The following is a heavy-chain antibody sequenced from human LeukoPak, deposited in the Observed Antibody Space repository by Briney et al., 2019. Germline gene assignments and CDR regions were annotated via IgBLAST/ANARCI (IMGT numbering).Heavy chain of an antibody. D-gene: IGHD4-11*01. V-gene: IGHV4-39*07. J-gene: IGHJ6*02. CDR3: ARRSPLTVGYYYYYGMDV. Sequence: NPSETLSLTCTVSGGSISSGNYYWGWIRQPPGKGLEWIGNIYYSRSTYYNPSLKSRVTISVDTSKNQFSLKLSSVTAADTAVYYCARRSPLTVGYYYYYGMDVWGQGTTVTVSS. CDR2: IYYSRST. CDR1: GGSISSGNYY.